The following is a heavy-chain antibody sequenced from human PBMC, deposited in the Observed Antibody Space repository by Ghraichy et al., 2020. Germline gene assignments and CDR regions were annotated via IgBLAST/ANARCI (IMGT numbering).Heavy chain of an antibody. D-gene: IGHD6-25*01. V-gene: IGHV4-59*11. CDR3: ARVVIAAAIRYCVDV. CDR1: DVSMNSHF. Sequence: SETLSLTCSVSDVSMNSHFWSWIRQPPGKGLEWIGFIHYSGDSSYNTSLKSRVTMSLDMSKKEFYLKLRSVTAVATAVYYCARVVIAAAIRYCVDVWGHGTTVTVSS. J-gene: IGHJ6*01. CDR2: IHYSGDS.